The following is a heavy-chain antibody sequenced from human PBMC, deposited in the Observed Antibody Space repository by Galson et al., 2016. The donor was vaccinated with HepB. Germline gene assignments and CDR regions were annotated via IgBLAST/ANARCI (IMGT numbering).Heavy chain of an antibody. J-gene: IGHJ3*02. CDR2: INWNGGST. CDR1: GFTFDDYG. D-gene: IGHD3-10*01. V-gene: IGHV3-20*01. CDR3: ARVTVLSGSGSYSLDAFDI. Sequence: SLRLSCAASGFTFDDYGMSWVRQAPGKGLEWVSGINWNGGSTGYADSVKGRFTISSDNAKNSLYLQMNSLRAEDTALYHCARVTVLSGSGSYSLDAFDIWGQGTMVTVSS.